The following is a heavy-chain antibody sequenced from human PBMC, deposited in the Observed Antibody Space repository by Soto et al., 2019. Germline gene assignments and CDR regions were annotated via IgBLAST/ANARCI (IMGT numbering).Heavy chain of an antibody. V-gene: IGHV3-23*01. Sequence: GGSLRLSCAASGFTFSSYAMTWVRQAPGKGLEWVSVISGSGLSTDYADSVKGRFTISRDDSKNTLYLQMNSLRAEGTAVYYCAKSTVPDYWGQGTLVTVSS. CDR3: AKSTVPDY. D-gene: IGHD4-4*01. J-gene: IGHJ4*02. CDR1: GFTFSSYA. CDR2: ISGSGLST.